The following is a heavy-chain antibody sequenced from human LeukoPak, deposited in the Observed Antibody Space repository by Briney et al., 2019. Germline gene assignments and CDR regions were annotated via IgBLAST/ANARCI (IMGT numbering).Heavy chain of an antibody. CDR1: GGSISSYY. Sequence: MSSETLSLTCTVSGGSISSYYWSWVRQPAGKGLEWIGRIYSSGSTNYNPSLNSRVTMSVDTSNNQFSLRLTSVTAADTAVYYCARGTTAAAGIFDCWGQGTLVTVSS. CDR2: IYSSGST. D-gene: IGHD6-13*01. V-gene: IGHV4-4*07. J-gene: IGHJ4*02. CDR3: ARGTTAAAGIFDC.